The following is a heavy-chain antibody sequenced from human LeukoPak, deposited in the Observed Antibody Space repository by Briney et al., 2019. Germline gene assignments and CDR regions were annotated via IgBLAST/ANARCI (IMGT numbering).Heavy chain of an antibody. CDR2: INHSGST. CDR1: GGSFSGYY. V-gene: IGHV4-34*01. J-gene: IGHJ6*04. Sequence: PSETLSLTCAVYGGSFSGYYWSWIRQPPGKGLEWIGEINHSGSTNYNPSLKSRVTISVDTSKNQFSLKLSSVTAADTAVYYCARNRLRATATYMDVWGKGTTVTVSS. CDR3: ARNRLRATATYMDV. D-gene: IGHD2-15*01.